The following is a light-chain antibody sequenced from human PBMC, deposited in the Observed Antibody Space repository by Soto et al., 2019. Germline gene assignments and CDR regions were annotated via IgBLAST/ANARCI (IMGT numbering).Light chain of an antibody. CDR2: GNT. CDR1: SSNIGAGYD. Sequence: QSVLTQPPSMSGAPGQRVTMSCTGSSSNIGAGYDVHWYQHLPGTAPKLLIYGNTNRPSGVPDRFSGSKSGTSASLAITGLQAEDEADYYCQSHDSSLNSWVFGGGTKVTVL. V-gene: IGLV1-40*01. CDR3: QSHDSSLNSWV. J-gene: IGLJ3*02.